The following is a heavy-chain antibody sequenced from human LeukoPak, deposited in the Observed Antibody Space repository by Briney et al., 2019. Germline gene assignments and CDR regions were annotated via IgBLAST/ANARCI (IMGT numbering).Heavy chain of an antibody. J-gene: IGHJ3*02. D-gene: IGHD2-15*01. CDR3: ARGLGYCSGGSCYSGAFDI. Sequence: GGSLRLSCAASGFTVSSNYMSWVRQAPGEGLEWVSVIYSGGSTYYADSVKGRFTISRDNSKNTLYLQMNSLRAEDTAVYYCARGLGYCSGGSCYSGAFDIWGQGTMVTVSS. CDR1: GFTVSSNY. CDR2: IYSGGST. V-gene: IGHV3-53*01.